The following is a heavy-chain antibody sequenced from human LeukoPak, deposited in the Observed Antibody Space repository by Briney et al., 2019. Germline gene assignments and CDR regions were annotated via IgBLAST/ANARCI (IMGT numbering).Heavy chain of an antibody. CDR3: ARDRPNSYCGGDCYHY. CDR2: IIPIFGTA. D-gene: IGHD2-21*02. J-gene: IGHJ4*02. Sequence: GASVKVSCKASGGTFSSYAISWVRQAPGQGLEWMGGIIPIFGTANYAQKSQGRDTITADESTSTAYMELSSLRSEDTAVYYCARDRPNSYCGGDCYHYWGQGTLVTVSS. V-gene: IGHV1-69*13. CDR1: GGTFSSYA.